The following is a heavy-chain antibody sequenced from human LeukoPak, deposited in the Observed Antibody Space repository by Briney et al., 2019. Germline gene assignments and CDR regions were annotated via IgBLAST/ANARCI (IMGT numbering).Heavy chain of an antibody. D-gene: IGHD5-18*01. Sequence: SETLSLTCTVSGGSISSSSYYWGWIRQPPGKGLEWIGSIYYSGSTYYNPSLKSRVTISVDTSKNQFSLKLSSVTAADTAVYYCAGGGYSYGVYYYYYMDVWGKGTTVTVPS. CDR2: IYYSGST. CDR3: AGGGYSYGVYYYYYMDV. J-gene: IGHJ6*03. CDR1: GGSISSSSYY. V-gene: IGHV4-39*07.